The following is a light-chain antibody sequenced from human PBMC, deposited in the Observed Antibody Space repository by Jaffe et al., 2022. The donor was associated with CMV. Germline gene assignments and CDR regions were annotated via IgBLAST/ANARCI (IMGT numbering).Light chain of an antibody. CDR2: ATS. Sequence: DIQMTQSPSSLSASVGDRITITCRASRSISNYLNWYQQKPGKAPKLLIHATSSLQSGVPSRFSGSGSGTDFTLTISSLQPEDFATYYCQQSYSTPPWTFGQGTKVEIK. J-gene: IGKJ1*01. CDR3: QQSYSTPPWT. V-gene: IGKV1-39*01. CDR1: RSISNY.